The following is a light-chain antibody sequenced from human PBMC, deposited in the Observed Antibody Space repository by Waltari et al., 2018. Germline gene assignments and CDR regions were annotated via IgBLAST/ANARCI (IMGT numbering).Light chain of an antibody. CDR3: QQCYSTPWT. J-gene: IGKJ1*01. CDR2: WAS. Sequence: IRMTQSPSSLSASVGDTVTITCQARQDITIFLNWYQQKPGKAPNLLIYWASTRESGVPDRFSGSGSGTDFTLTISSLQAEDVAVYYCQQCYSTPWTFGQGTKVEIK. V-gene: IGKV1-33*01. CDR1: QDITIF.